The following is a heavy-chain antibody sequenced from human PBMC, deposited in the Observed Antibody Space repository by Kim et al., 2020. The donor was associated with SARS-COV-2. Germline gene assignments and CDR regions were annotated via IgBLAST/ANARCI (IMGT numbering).Heavy chain of an antibody. Sequence: SMEGTFTISRDNSRNTLYLQMNRLRAEYTAVYYCAKKENYDILTGYIDYWGQGTLVTVSS. CDR3: AKKENYDILTGYIDY. J-gene: IGHJ4*02. D-gene: IGHD3-9*01. V-gene: IGHV3-23*01.